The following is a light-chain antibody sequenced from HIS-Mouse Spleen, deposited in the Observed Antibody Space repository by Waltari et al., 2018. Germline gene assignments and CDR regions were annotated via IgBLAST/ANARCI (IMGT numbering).Light chain of an antibody. CDR2: DVS. J-gene: IGLJ2*01. Sequence: QAALTQPASVSGSPGQSITISRTGTSSHVGGYNYVSWYQQHPVKAPKLMIYDVSNLPSGVSNRFSGSKSGNTASLTISGLQAEDEADYYCSSYTSSSTLVFGGGTKLTVL. CDR1: SSHVGGYNY. V-gene: IGLV2-14*03. CDR3: SSYTSSSTLV.